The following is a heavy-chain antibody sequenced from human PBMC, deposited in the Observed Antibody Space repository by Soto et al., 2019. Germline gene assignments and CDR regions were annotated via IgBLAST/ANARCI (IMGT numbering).Heavy chain of an antibody. Sequence: LSCAASGFTFSSYGMHWVRQAPGKGLEWVAVIWYDGSNKYYADSVKGRFTISRDNSKNTLYLQMNSLRAEDTAVYYCARDPDYYDSSGSVFHDAFDXWGQGTMVTVS. CDR2: IWYDGSNK. CDR3: ARDPDYYDSSGSVFHDAFDX. V-gene: IGHV3-33*01. D-gene: IGHD3-22*01. J-gene: IGHJ3*01. CDR1: GFTFSSYG.